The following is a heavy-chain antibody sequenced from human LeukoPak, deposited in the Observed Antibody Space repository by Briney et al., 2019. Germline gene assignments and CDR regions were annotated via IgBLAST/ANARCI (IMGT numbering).Heavy chain of an antibody. J-gene: IGHJ6*02. D-gene: IGHD3-10*01. CDR3: ARDRITMVRARSFYGMDV. CDR2: IYYSGST. CDR1: GGSISSGGYY. V-gene: IGHV4-31*03. Sequence: SETLSLTCTLSGGSISSGGYYWSWIRQHPGKGLEWIGYIYYSGSTYYNPSLKSRVTISVDTSKNQFSLKLSSVTAADTAVYYCARDRITMVRARSFYGMDVWGQGTTVTVSS.